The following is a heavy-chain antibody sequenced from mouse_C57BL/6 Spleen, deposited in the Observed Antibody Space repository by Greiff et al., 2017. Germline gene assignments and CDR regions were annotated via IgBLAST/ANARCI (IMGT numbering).Heavy chain of an antibody. D-gene: IGHD2-1*01. CDR3: AGIYYGNAWFAY. CDR2: IYPGSGST. J-gene: IGHJ3*01. V-gene: IGHV1-55*01. CDR1: GYTFTSYW. Sequence: VQLQQPGAELVKPGASVKMSCTASGYTFTSYWITWVKQRPGQGLEWIGDIYPGSGSTNYNEKFKSKATLTVDTSSSTAYMQLSSLTSEDSAVYYCAGIYYGNAWFAYWGQGTLVTVSA.